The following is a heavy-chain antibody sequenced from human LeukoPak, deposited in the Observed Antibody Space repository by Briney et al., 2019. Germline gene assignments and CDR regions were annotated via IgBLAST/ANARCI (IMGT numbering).Heavy chain of an antibody. Sequence: GGSLRLSCAASGFSFSSYRMNWVRQAPGKGLEWVASISSNNGYIYYADSVKGRFTISRDNGENSLHLQMNSLRAEDAAVCYCARDLGTRKSIAFADWGQGTPVTVSS. CDR2: ISSNNGYI. CDR3: ARDLGTRKSIAFAD. J-gene: IGHJ4*02. CDR1: GFSFSSYR. D-gene: IGHD6-6*01. V-gene: IGHV3-21*01.